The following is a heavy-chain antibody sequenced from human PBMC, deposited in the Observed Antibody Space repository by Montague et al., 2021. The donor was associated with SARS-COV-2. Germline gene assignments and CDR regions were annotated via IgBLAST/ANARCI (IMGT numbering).Heavy chain of an antibody. V-gene: IGHV3-23*01. CDR2: ISGSGGST. CDR1: GFTFSSYA. CDR3: AVDIVATIKRTFDY. Sequence: SLRLPCAASGFTFSSYAMSWVRQAPGKGLEWVSAISGSGGSTYYADSVKGRFTISRDNSKNTLYLQMNSLRAEDTAVYYCAVDIVATIKRTFDYWGQGTLVTVSS. J-gene: IGHJ4*02. D-gene: IGHD5-12*01.